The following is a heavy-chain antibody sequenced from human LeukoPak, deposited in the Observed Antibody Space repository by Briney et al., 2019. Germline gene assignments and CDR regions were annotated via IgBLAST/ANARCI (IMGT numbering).Heavy chain of an antibody. J-gene: IGHJ4*02. CDR3: AAGELPPDY. CDR2: IYYSGST. D-gene: IGHD1-26*01. V-gene: IGHV4-39*01. CDR1: GGSISSSSYY. Sequence: SETLSLTCTVSGGSISSSSYYWGWIRQPPGKGLEWIGSIYYSGSTYYNPSLKSRVTISVDTSKNQFSLKLSSVTAADTAVYYCAAGELPPDYWGQGTLVTVSS.